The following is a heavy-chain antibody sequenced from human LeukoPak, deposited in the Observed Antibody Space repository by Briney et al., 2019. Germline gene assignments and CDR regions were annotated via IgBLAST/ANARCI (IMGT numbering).Heavy chain of an antibody. CDR1: GRSFSGYY. J-gene: IGHJ4*02. CDR2: INHSGST. V-gene: IGHV4-34*01. D-gene: IGHD2-15*01. Sequence: PSETLSLTCALYGRSFSGYYWSWIRQPPGKGLEWIGEINHSGSTNYNPSLKSRVTISVDTSKNQFSLKLSSVTAADTAVYYCARGPYCSGGSCSVAFDYWGQGTLVTVSS. CDR3: ARGPYCSGGSCSVAFDY.